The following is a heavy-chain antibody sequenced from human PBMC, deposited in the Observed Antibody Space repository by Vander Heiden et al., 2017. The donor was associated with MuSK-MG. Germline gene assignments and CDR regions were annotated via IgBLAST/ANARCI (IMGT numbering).Heavy chain of an antibody. CDR3: ASPRAPDFDY. Sequence: EVQLVESGGGLVKPGGSLRLSCAASGFTFRSYSMNWVRQAPGKGLEWVSSISSSSSYIYYADSVKGRFTISRDNAKNSLYLQMNSLRAEDTAVYYCASPRAPDFDYWGQGTLVTVSS. CDR2: ISSSSSYI. J-gene: IGHJ4*02. CDR1: GFTFRSYS. V-gene: IGHV3-21*01.